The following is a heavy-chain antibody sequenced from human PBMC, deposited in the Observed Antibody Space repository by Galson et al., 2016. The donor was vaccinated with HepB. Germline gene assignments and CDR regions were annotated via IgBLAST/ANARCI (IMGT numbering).Heavy chain of an antibody. CDR1: GGSLSRHTGAFSRHY. CDR3: ARHIRDCSLARCDNYFDP. Sequence: SETLSLTCSVSGGSLSRHTGAFSRHYWSWIRQSPGKGLEWLGDNYDSGNTNYNPSLKSRVTISVDMSKNQFSLKLSSVTAADTAVYYCARHIRDCSLARCDNYFDPWGQGILVTVSS. V-gene: IGHV4-61*01. J-gene: IGHJ5*02. D-gene: IGHD2-21*01. CDR2: NYDSGNT.